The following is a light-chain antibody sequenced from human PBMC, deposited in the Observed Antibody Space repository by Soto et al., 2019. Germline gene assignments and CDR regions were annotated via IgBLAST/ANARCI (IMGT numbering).Light chain of an antibody. J-gene: IGLJ3*02. CDR2: EVS. V-gene: IGLV2-14*01. CDR1: SSDVGDYNY. Sequence: QSVLTQPASVSGSPGQSITISCTGTSSDVGDYNYVSWYQQHPGKAPKLMIYEVSNRPSGVSNRFSGSKSVNTASLTISGLQAEDEDDYYCSSYTSSHTWVFGGGTKLTVL. CDR3: SSYTSSHTWV.